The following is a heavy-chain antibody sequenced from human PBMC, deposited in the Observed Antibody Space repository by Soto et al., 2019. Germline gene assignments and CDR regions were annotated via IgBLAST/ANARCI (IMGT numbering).Heavy chain of an antibody. CDR2: IIPIFGTA. D-gene: IGHD3-22*01. V-gene: IGHV1-69*13. CDR3: ARGTTYYYDSSVYYYFDF. CDR1: GGTFSSYA. J-gene: IGHJ4*02. Sequence: SVKVSCKASGGTFSSYAISWVRQAPGQGLEWMGGIIPIFGTANYAQKFQGRVTITADESTSTAYMELSSLRSEDTAVYYCARGTTYYYDSSVYYYFDFWGQGTLVTVSS.